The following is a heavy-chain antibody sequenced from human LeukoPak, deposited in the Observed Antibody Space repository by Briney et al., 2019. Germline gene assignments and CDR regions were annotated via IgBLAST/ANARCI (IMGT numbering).Heavy chain of an antibody. V-gene: IGHV4-59*01. D-gene: IGHD6-13*01. CDR3: ARGISHLT. CDR2: IYYSGST. Sequence: SETLSLTCTVSGGSISSYYWSRIRQPPGKGLEWIGYIYYSGSTNYNPSLKSRVTISVDTSKNQFSLKLSSVTAADTAVYYCARGISHLTWGQGTLVTVSS. J-gene: IGHJ5*02. CDR1: GGSISSYY.